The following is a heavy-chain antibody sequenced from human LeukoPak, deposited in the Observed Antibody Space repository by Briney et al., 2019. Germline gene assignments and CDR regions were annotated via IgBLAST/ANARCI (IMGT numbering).Heavy chain of an antibody. CDR2: ISCEGSNK. V-gene: IGHV3-30-3*01. CDR3: ASDTLKAPRRGYYYGMDV. J-gene: IGHJ6*02. CDR1: GFTFSSYA. Sequence: GGSLRLSCVASGFTFSSYAIRWVRHAPGKWLGWVAVISCEGSNKYYADSVKGRFIISRDNSKNTLYPQKNSLSTEDTDEYYCASDTLKAPRRGYYYGMDVWGQGTTVIVSS.